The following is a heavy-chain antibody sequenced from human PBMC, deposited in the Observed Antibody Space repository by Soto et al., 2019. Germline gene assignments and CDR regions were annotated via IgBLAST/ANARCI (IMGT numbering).Heavy chain of an antibody. CDR1: GGSISSSSYY. V-gene: IGHV4-39*01. Sequence: SETLSLTCTVSGGSISSSSYYWGWIRQPPGKGLEWIGSIYYSGSTYYNPSLKSRVTISVDTSKNQLSLKLSSVTAADTAVYYCARTTGYSYGFGIDYWGQGTLVTVSS. D-gene: IGHD5-18*01. J-gene: IGHJ4*02. CDR2: IYYSGST. CDR3: ARTTGYSYGFGIDY.